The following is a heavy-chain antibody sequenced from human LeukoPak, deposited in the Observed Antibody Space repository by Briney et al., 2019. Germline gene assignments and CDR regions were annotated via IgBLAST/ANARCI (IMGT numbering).Heavy chain of an antibody. CDR3: ARVLRPDYDYVWGSYRWYYFDY. D-gene: IGHD3-16*02. CDR1: GFTFSSYW. Sequence: PGGSLRLSCAASGFTFSSYWMSWVRQAPGKGLEWVANIKQDGSEKYYVDSVKGRFTISRDNAKNSLYLQMNSLRAEDTAVYYCARVLRPDYDYVWGSYRWYYFDYWGQGTLVTVSS. CDR2: IKQDGSEK. J-gene: IGHJ4*02. V-gene: IGHV3-7*01.